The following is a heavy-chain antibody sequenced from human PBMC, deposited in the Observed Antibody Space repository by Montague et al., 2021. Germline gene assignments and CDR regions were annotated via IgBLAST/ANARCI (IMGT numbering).Heavy chain of an antibody. D-gene: IGHD3-10*01. J-gene: IGHJ4*02. CDR3: ARAEDYYGSGGYLGFDY. CDR2: IFYGGNT. V-gene: IGHV4-31*03. CDR1: GGSISSGGYY. Sequence: TLSLTCTVSGGSISSGGYYWSWIRQPPGKGLEWIGYIFYGGNTYYNPSLKSRVTISVDTSKNQFSLKLSSVTAADTAVYYCARAEDYYGSGGYLGFDYWGQGTLVTVSS.